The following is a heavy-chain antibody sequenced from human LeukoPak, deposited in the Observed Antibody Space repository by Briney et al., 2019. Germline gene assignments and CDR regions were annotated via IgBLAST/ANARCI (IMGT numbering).Heavy chain of an antibody. Sequence: GGSLRLSCAASGLSFSSQAMTWVRQAPGKGLEWVSYINSRSSTIYYADSVKGRFTISRDNAKNSLYLQMNSLRAEDTAVYYCARYWSSWSADYWGQGTLVTVSS. CDR2: INSRSSTI. CDR1: GLSFSSQA. CDR3: ARYWSSWSADY. J-gene: IGHJ4*02. V-gene: IGHV3-48*01. D-gene: IGHD6-13*01.